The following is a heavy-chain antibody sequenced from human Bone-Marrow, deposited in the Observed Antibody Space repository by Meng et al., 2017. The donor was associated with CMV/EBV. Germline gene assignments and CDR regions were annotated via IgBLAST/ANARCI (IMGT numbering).Heavy chain of an antibody. D-gene: IGHD3-22*01. CDR1: GFTFSTDW. CDR2: ISDNGGST. V-gene: IGHV3-23*01. Sequence: GGSLRLSCVASGFTFSTDWMHWVRQAPGKGLEWVSAISDNGGSTYYADSVEGRFTISRDNSKKTLYLQMNSLRAEDTAVYYCARGHTNYYDSSGYFDYWGQGTLVTVSS. CDR3: ARGHTNYYDSSGYFDY. J-gene: IGHJ4*02.